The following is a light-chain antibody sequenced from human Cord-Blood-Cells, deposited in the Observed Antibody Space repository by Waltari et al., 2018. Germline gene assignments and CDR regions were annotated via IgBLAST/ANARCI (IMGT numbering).Light chain of an antibody. Sequence: DIQTTQSPLSLSASVGDRLTITCLASQSISSYLNWYQQKPGKAPKLLIYAASSLQSGVPSRFSGSGSGTDFTLNISSLQPEDFATYYCEQSYSTPLFFGGGTKVEIK. V-gene: IGKV1-39*01. CDR1: QSISSY. CDR2: AAS. J-gene: IGKJ4*01. CDR3: EQSYSTPLF.